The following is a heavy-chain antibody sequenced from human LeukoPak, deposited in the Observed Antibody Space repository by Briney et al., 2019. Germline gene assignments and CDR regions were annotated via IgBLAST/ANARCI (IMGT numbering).Heavy chain of an antibody. CDR2: IYSSGST. J-gene: IGHJ4*02. V-gene: IGHV4-39*07. CDR1: GGSISSSYYY. CDR3: ARGGGFYGSGTTHFDY. Sequence: PSETLSLTCTVSGGSISSSYYYWGWIRQPPGKGLEWIGSIYSSGSTYYNPSLKSRVTMSVDTSKNQFSLKLTSVTAADTAFYYCARGGGFYGSGTTHFDYWGQGTLATVSS. D-gene: IGHD3-10*01.